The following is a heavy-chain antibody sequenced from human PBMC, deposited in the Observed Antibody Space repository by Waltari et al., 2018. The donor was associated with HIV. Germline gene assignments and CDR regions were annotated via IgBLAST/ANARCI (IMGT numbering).Heavy chain of an antibody. Sequence: EVQLLESGGGLVQPGGSLRLSCAASGFTFSSSGMRWVRQAPGKGLEWVSHISGRGGRTYYADSVKGRFTISRDNSKNTLYLQMNSLRVEDTALYYCAKDLRLAQVGDYWGQGTLVTVSS. CDR3: AKDLRLAQVGDY. CDR2: ISGRGGRT. D-gene: IGHD3-10*01. V-gene: IGHV3-23*01. J-gene: IGHJ4*02. CDR1: GFTFSSSG.